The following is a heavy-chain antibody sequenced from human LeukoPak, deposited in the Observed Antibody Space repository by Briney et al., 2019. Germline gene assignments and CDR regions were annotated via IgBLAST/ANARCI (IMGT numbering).Heavy chain of an antibody. V-gene: IGHV1-8*02. CDR1: GYTFTSYD. CDR3: ARVKGATRGPVSAFDI. Sequence: ASVKVSCKASGYTFTSYDINWVRQATGQGLEWMGWMNPNSGNTGYAQKFQGRVTMTRDTSISTAYMELSRLRSDDTAVYYCARVKGATRGPVSAFDIWGQGTMVTVSS. J-gene: IGHJ3*02. CDR2: MNPNSGNT. D-gene: IGHD1-26*01.